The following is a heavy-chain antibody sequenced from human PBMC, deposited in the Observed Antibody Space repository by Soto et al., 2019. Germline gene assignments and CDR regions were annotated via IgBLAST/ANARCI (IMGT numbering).Heavy chain of an antibody. Sequence: PSETLSLTCTVSGGSISSGGYYWSWIRQHPGKGLEWIGYIYYSGSTYYNPSLKSRVTIPVDTSKNQFSLKLSSVTAADTAVYYCARGGREVVIKFGFWFDPWGQGTLVTSPQ. D-gene: IGHD3-22*01. J-gene: IGHJ5*02. V-gene: IGHV4-31*03. CDR2: IYYSGST. CDR3: ARGGREVVIKFGFWFDP. CDR1: GGSISSGGYY.